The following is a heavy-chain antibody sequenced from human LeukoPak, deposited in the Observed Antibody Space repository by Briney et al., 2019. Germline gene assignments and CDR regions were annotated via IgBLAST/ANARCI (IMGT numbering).Heavy chain of an antibody. V-gene: IGHV3-53*01. CDR2: IYSGGST. Sequence: GGSLRLSCAASGFTVSSNYMSWVRQAPGKGLEWVSVIYSGGSTYYADSVKGRFTISRDNSKNTLYLQMNSLRAEDTAVYHCARERGNNWFDPWGQGTLVTVSS. J-gene: IGHJ5*02. CDR1: GFTVSSNY. D-gene: IGHD3-16*01. CDR3: ARERGNNWFDP.